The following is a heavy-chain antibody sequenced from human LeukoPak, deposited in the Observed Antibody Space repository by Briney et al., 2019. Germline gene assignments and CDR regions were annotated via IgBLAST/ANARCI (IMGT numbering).Heavy chain of an antibody. V-gene: IGHV3-23*01. Sequence: HPGGSLRLSCAASGFTFTIHAMSWVRQAPGKGLEWVSTISVSGGSTYYADSVKGRFTISRDNAKNSLYLQMNSLRAEDTAVYYCARALREYIPANYYYYGVDVWGQGTTVTVSS. CDR2: ISVSGGST. D-gene: IGHD2-15*01. J-gene: IGHJ6*02. CDR3: ARALREYIPANYYYYGVDV. CDR1: GFTFTIHA.